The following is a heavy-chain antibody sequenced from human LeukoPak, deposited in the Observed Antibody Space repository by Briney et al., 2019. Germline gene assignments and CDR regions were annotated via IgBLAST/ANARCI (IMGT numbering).Heavy chain of an antibody. J-gene: IGHJ4*02. CDR3: ASIPIVVVPAAPDY. D-gene: IGHD2-2*01. V-gene: IGHV4-34*01. CDR2: INHSGST. CDR1: GGSFSGYY. Sequence: SETLSLTCAVYGGSFSGYYWSWIRQPPGKGLEWIGEINHSGSTNYNPSLKSRVTISVDTSKNQFPLKLSSVTAADTAVYYCASIPIVVVPAAPDYWGQGTLVTVSS.